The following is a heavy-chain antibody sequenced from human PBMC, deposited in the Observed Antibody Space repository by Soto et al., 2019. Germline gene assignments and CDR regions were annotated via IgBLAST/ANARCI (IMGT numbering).Heavy chain of an antibody. J-gene: IGHJ6*02. Sequence: SETLSLTCTVSGGSISSSSYYWGWIRQPPGKGLEWIGSIYYSGSTNYNPSLKSRVTISVDTSKNQFSLKLSSVTAADTAVYYCARDDVWRAAYGMDVWGQGTTVTVSS. CDR3: ARDDVWRAAYGMDV. V-gene: IGHV4-39*07. D-gene: IGHD2-21*01. CDR2: IYYSGST. CDR1: GGSISSSSYY.